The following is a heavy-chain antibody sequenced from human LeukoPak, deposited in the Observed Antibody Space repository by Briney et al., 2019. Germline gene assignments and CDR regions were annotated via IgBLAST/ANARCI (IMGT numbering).Heavy chain of an antibody. CDR3: AREGWVGVRRIYDFWSGYYSHFDY. Sequence: PSQTLSLTCTVSGGSISSGGYYWSWIRQHPGKGLEWSGYIYYSGSTYYNPSLTSRVTISVDTSNTQSSLKLSSGTAADTAVYYCAREGWVGVRRIYDFWSGYYSHFDYWGQGTLVTVSS. J-gene: IGHJ4*02. D-gene: IGHD3-3*01. CDR1: GGSISSGGYY. V-gene: IGHV4-30-4*08. CDR2: IYYSGST.